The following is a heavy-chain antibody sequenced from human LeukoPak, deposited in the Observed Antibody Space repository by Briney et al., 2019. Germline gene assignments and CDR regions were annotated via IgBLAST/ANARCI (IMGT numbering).Heavy chain of an antibody. CDR2: IWSDGTNK. J-gene: IGHJ4*02. CDR1: GFMFTSYG. Sequence: GESLRLSCAASGFMFTSYGMHWVRQAPGKGLEWVAVIWSDGTNKYYSDSVKGRFAISRDDSNDMVYLQMNGLRAEDTAVYYCAKDIQRGFAYTNSLDSWGQGTLVTVSS. D-gene: IGHD4-11*01. V-gene: IGHV3-33*06. CDR3: AKDIQRGFAYTNSLDS.